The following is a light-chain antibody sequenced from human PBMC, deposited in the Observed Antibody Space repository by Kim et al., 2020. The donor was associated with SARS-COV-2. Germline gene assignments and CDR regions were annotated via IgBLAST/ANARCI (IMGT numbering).Light chain of an antibody. CDR1: QNISSG. Sequence: DIQMTQSPSTLSASVGDRVTITCRASQNISSGLGWYQQKPGKAPKRLIYDASSLQSGVPSRFSGSGSGTEFTLTISSLQPEDFATYFCLQHNSYSWTFGQGTQVDIK. CDR3: LQHNSYSWT. J-gene: IGKJ1*01. V-gene: IGKV1-17*01. CDR2: DAS.